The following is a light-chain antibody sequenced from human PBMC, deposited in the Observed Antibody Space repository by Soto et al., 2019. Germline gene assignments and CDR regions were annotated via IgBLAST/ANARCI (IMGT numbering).Light chain of an antibody. J-gene: IGKJ1*01. Sequence: IVMTQSPYSLSVSPGDRLTISCRASQNIYSYFAWYRHKPGQAPRLLISGASTWATGVPVTCRGRGSRTEFTLTINTRQSEDAAIYYCQQYNNNPPRWTFGQGTKVDIK. CDR2: GAS. CDR3: QQYNNNPPRWT. V-gene: IGKV3-15*01. CDR1: QNIYSY.